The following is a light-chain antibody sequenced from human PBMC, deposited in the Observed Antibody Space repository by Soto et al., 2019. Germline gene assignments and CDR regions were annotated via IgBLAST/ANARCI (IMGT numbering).Light chain of an antibody. CDR3: HQRQSWPRT. CDR1: QYINTR. CDR2: QTS. J-gene: IGKJ1*01. V-gene: IGKV3-11*01. Sequence: EIVFTQCPATLSSFPGDRVSLCCRASQYINTRLAWYQHRTGQSPRLLIYQTSLRAAGIPARFSASGYGTDFNLTISDVQTEDFALYYCHQRQSWPRTFGQGTKVDIK.